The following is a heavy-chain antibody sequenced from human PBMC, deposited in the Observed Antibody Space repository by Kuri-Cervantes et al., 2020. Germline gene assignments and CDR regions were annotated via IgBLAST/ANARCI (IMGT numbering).Heavy chain of an antibody. CDR3: ARVNRDEAALRYFDWLLYQFGYYYYYYGMDV. Sequence: ASVKVSCKASGYTFTSYDINWVRQATGQGLEWMGWMNPNSGNTGYAQKFQGRVTMTRNTSISTAYMELSSLRSEDTAVYYCARVNRDEAALRYFDWLLYQFGYYYYYYGMDVWGQGTTVTVSS. J-gene: IGHJ6*02. CDR2: MNPNSGNT. CDR1: GYTFTSYD. V-gene: IGHV1-8*01. D-gene: IGHD3-9*01.